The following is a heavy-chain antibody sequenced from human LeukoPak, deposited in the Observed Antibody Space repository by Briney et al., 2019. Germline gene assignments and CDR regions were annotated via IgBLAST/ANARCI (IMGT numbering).Heavy chain of an antibody. CDR2: IIPIFGTA. CDR1: GGTYSSYA. J-gene: IGHJ3*02. CDR3: ARNSGENDAFDI. V-gene: IGHV1-69*13. Sequence: GASVKVSCKASGGTYSSYAISWVRQAPGQGLEWMGGIIPIFGTANYAQKFQGRVTITPDESTSTAYMELSSLRSEDTAVYYCARNSGENDAFDIWGQGTMVTVSS. D-gene: IGHD1-26*01.